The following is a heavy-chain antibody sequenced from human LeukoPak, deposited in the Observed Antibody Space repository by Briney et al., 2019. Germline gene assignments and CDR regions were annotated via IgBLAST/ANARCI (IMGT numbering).Heavy chain of an antibody. J-gene: IGHJ4*02. CDR3: ARHNTGYSDSSGGYYFDY. V-gene: IGHV3-66*04. CDR1: GFTVSSNY. Sequence: GGSLRLSCAAPGFTVSSNYMSWVRQAPGKGLEWVSVIYSGGSTYYADSVKGRFTISRDNSKNTLYLQMNSLRAEDTAVYYCARHNTGYSDSSGGYYFDYWGQGTLVTVSS. CDR2: IYSGGST. D-gene: IGHD6-19*01.